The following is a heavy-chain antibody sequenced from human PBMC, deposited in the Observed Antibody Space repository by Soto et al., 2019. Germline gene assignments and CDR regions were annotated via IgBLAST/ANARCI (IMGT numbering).Heavy chain of an antibody. J-gene: IGHJ6*02. CDR1: GFTFSSYG. D-gene: IGHD2-8*01. V-gene: IGHV3-30*18. Sequence: QPGGSLRLSCAASGFTFSSYGMHWVRQAPGKGLEWVAVISYDGSNKYYADSVKGRFTISRDNSKNTLYLQMNSLRAEDTAVYYCAKSGRGYCTNGVCYGYYYYGMDVWGQGTTVTVSS. CDR3: AKSGRGYCTNGVCYGYYYYGMDV. CDR2: ISYDGSNK.